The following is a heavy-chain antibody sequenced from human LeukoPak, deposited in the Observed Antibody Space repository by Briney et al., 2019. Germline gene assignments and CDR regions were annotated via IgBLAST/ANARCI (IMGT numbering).Heavy chain of an antibody. D-gene: IGHD2-15*01. CDR2: ISYDGSNR. J-gene: IGHJ4*02. CDR1: GFTFSSYA. V-gene: IGHV3-30*04. CDR3: ARDLSGPGPNDY. Sequence: GRSLRLSCAASGFTFSSYAMHWVRQAPGKGLEWVAVISYDGSNRYYADSVKGRFTISRDNSKNTLYLQMNSLRAEDTAVYYCARDLSGPGPNDYWGQGTLVTVSS.